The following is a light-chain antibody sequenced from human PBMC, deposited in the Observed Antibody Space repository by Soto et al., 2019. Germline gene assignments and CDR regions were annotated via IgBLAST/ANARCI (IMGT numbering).Light chain of an antibody. V-gene: IGKV3-20*01. CDR3: QQYDGSAWT. J-gene: IGKJ1*01. CDR2: GAS. Sequence: EIVLTQSPGTLSLSPGERATLSCRASQSVNSNYLAWYQQKLGQPPRLLIYGASTRATGIPDRFSGRGFGTDFTLTISRLEPEDFAMYYCQQYDGSAWTFGQGTKVEIK. CDR1: QSVNSNY.